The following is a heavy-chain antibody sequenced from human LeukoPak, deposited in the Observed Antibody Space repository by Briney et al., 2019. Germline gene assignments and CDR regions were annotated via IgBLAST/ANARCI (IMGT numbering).Heavy chain of an antibody. J-gene: IGHJ3*02. D-gene: IGHD2-2*01. CDR3: ARGRPGYCSSTSCYVDDAFDI. V-gene: IGHV3-23*01. CDR1: GFTFSSHA. CDR2: ISGSGGST. Sequence: GGSLRLSCAASGFTFSSHAMSWVRQAPGKGLEWVSAISGSGGSTYYPGSVKGRFTISRENAKNSLYLQMNSLRAGDTAVYYCARGRPGYCSSTSCYVDDAFDIWGQGTMVTVSS.